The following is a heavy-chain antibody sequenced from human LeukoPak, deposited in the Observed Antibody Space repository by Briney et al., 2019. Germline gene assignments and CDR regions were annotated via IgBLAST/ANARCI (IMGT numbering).Heavy chain of an antibody. D-gene: IGHD4-17*01. CDR3: ARSTVTTARAFDI. J-gene: IGHJ3*02. V-gene: IGHV3-74*01. CDR2: INSDGSST. Sequence: PGGSLRLSCAASGFTFSSSWIHWVRQAPGKGLVWVSRINSDGSSTSYADSVKGRVTISRDNAKNTLYLQMNSLRAEDTAVYYCARSTVTTARAFDIWGQGTMVTVSS. CDR1: GFTFSSSW.